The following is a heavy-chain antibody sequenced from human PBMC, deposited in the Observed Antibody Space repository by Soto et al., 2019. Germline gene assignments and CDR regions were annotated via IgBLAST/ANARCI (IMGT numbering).Heavy chain of an antibody. Sequence: QVQLVQSGAEVKKPGASVKLSCKSSEYTFTDYYIHWVRQAPVQGLEWMGLINPSGGSTSYPQKFQGRVTLTRDTATSTVYMELSSLRSEDTAVYYCANAAYSTSWYDFWGQGTLVTVSS. CDR2: INPSGGST. V-gene: IGHV1-46*01. CDR1: EYTFTDYY. J-gene: IGHJ5*01. CDR3: ANAAYSTSWYDF. D-gene: IGHD6-13*01.